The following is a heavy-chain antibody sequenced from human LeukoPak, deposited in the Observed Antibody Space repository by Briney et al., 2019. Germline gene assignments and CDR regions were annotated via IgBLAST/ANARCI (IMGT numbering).Heavy chain of an antibody. CDR1: GYSISSSNW. V-gene: IGHV4-28*01. D-gene: IGHD6-13*01. CDR2: IYYSGST. J-gene: IGHJ3*02. CDR3: QISSGLTAGYDAFDI. Sequence: SDTLSLTCAVSGYSISSSNWWGWIRQPPGKGLEWIGYIYYSGSTYYNPSLKSRVTVSVDTSKNQFSLKLSSVTAVDTAVYYCQISSGLTAGYDAFDIWGQGTMVTVSS.